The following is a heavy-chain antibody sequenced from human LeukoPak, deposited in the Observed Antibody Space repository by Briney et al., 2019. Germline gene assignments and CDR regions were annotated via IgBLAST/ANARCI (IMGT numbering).Heavy chain of an antibody. Sequence: SETLSLTCAVYGGPFSGYYWSWIRQPPGKGLEWIGEINHSGSTNYNPSLKSRVTISVDTSKNQFSLKLSSVTAADTAVYYCARGRNYYYDSSLGYWGQGTLVTVSS. V-gene: IGHV4-34*01. CDR1: GGPFSGYY. CDR2: INHSGST. D-gene: IGHD3-22*01. CDR3: ARGRNYYYDSSLGY. J-gene: IGHJ4*02.